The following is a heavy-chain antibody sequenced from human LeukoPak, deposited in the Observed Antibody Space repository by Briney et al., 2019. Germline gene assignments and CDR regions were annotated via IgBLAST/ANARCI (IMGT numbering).Heavy chain of an antibody. J-gene: IGHJ5*02. V-gene: IGHV4-30-4*08. D-gene: IGHD3-3*01. Sequence: SQTLSLTCAVSGGSISSCDYYWSWIRQPPGKGLEWIGYIYYSGSTYYNPSLKSRVTISVDTSKNQFSLKLSSVTAADTAVYYCARTDFWSGYSYNWFDPWGQGTLVTVSS. CDR2: IYYSGST. CDR3: ARTDFWSGYSYNWFDP. CDR1: GGSISSCDYY.